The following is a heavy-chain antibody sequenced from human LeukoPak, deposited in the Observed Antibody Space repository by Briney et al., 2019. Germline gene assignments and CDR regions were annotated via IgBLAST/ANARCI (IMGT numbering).Heavy chain of an antibody. Sequence: SETLSLTCAVSGYSISSGYYWGWIRQPPGKGLEWIGSIYHSGSTYYNPSLKSRVTISVDTSKNQFSLKLSSVTAADTAVYYCARRPGYDGNDYWGQGTLVTVSS. V-gene: IGHV4-38-2*01. CDR3: ARRPGYDGNDY. CDR2: IYHSGST. J-gene: IGHJ4*02. D-gene: IGHD1-26*01. CDR1: GYSISSGYY.